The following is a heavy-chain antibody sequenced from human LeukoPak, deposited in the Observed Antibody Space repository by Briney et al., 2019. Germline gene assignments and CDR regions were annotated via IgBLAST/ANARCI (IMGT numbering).Heavy chain of an antibody. Sequence: GGSLRLSCAASGFTFSSYGMHWVRQAPGKGLEWVAFIRSDGSIKYYADSVKGRFAISRDNSNNTLYLQMNSLRAEDTAVYYCAKDKPDPYIDYWGRGTLVTVSS. CDR1: GFTFSSYG. CDR3: AKDKPDPYIDY. V-gene: IGHV3-30*02. CDR2: IRSDGSIK. J-gene: IGHJ4*02.